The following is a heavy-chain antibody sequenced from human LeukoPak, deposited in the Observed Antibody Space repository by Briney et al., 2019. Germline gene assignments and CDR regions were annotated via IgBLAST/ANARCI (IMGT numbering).Heavy chain of an antibody. J-gene: IGHJ5*02. Sequence: SETLSLTCAVSGGSISSGGYSWSWIRQPPGKGLEWIGYIYHSGSTYYNPSLKSRVTISVDRSKNQFSLKLSSVTAADTAVYYCARAAARGYNWFDPWGQGTLVTVSS. CDR1: GGSISSGGYS. V-gene: IGHV4-30-2*01. CDR2: IYHSGST. D-gene: IGHD6-6*01. CDR3: ARAAARGYNWFDP.